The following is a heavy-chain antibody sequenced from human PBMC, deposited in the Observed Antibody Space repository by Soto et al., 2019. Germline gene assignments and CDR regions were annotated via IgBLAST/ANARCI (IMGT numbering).Heavy chain of an antibody. Sequence: ASVKVSCKASGYTFTSYDINWVRQATGQGLEWMGWMNPNSGNTGYAQKLQGRVTMTRNTSISTAYMELSSLRSEDTAVYYCARSLFVVVPAARYYYYMDVWGKGTTVTVSS. J-gene: IGHJ6*03. CDR2: MNPNSGNT. CDR1: GYTFTSYD. CDR3: ARSLFVVVPAARYYYYMDV. V-gene: IGHV1-8*01. D-gene: IGHD2-2*01.